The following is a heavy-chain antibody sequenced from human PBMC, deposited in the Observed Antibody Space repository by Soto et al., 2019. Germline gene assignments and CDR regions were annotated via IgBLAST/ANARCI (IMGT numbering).Heavy chain of an antibody. V-gene: IGHV4-59*01. J-gene: IGHJ6*02. CDR1: GGSISSYY. D-gene: IGHD6-13*01. CDR3: ARDLTAAAV. Sequence: KTSETLSLTCTVSGGSISSYYWSWIRQPPGKGLEWIGYIYYSGSTNYNPSLKSRVTISVDTSKNQFSLKLSSVTAADTAVYYCARDLTAAAVWGQGTTVTVSS. CDR2: IYYSGST.